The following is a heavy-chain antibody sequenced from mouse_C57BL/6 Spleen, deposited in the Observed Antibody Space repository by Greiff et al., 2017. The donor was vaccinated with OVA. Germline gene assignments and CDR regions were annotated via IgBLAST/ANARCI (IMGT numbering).Heavy chain of an antibody. CDR2: IDPEDGET. CDR1: GFNIKDYY. D-gene: IGHD2-5*01. J-gene: IGHJ3*01. V-gene: IGHV14-2*01. Sequence: EVQLQQSGAELVKPGASVKLSCTASGFNIKDYYMHWVKQRTEQGLEWIGRIDPEDGETKYAPKFKGKATITADTASNTAYLQLSSLTSEDTAVYYCASDSNYASWFAYWGQGTLVTVSA. CDR3: ASDSNYASWFAY.